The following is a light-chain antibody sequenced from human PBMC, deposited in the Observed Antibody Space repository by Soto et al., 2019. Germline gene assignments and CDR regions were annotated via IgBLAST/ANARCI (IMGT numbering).Light chain of an antibody. CDR2: DAS. CDR1: QSVINN. CDR3: QQYGNSRT. Sequence: IVLTQSPATLSLSPGERATLSCWASQSVINNLAWYQPKPGQAPRPRIYDASTRATGIPARLSGSGSGTDFTLTISRLEPEDSAVYYCQQYGNSRTFGQGTKVDIK. V-gene: IGKV3-20*01. J-gene: IGKJ1*01.